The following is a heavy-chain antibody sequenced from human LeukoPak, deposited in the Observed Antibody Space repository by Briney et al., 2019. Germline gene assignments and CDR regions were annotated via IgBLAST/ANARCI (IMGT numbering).Heavy chain of an antibody. D-gene: IGHD3-22*01. V-gene: IGHV4-59*12. CDR1: GGSMTSYY. CDR3: ARVGGGTYYYDSSGYWFDY. CDR2: IYYSGST. Sequence: SETLSLTCTVSGGSMTSYYWSWIRQPPGKGLEWIGYIYYSGSTYYNPSLKSRVTISVDTSKNQFSLKLSSVTAADTAVYYCARVGGGTYYYDSSGYWFDYWGQGTLVTVSS. J-gene: IGHJ4*02.